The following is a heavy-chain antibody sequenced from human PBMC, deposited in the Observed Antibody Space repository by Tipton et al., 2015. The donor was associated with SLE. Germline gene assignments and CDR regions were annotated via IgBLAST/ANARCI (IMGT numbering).Heavy chain of an antibody. J-gene: IGHJ2*01. CDR2: ISSSGSTI. CDR3: ARDLQLGTVDWGYFDL. V-gene: IGHV3-48*03. D-gene: IGHD7-27*01. CDR1: GFTFSSYE. Sequence: SLRLSCAASGFTFSSYEMNWVRQAPGKGLEWVSYISSSGSTIYYADSVKGRFTISRDNAKNSLYLQMNSLRAEDTAVYYCARDLQLGTVDWGYFDLWGRGTLVTVSS.